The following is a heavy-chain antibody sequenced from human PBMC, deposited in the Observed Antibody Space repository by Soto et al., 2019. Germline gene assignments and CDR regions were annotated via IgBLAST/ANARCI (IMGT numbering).Heavy chain of an antibody. CDR3: ARGWMGSGSPNYYFDY. J-gene: IGHJ4*02. D-gene: IGHD1-26*01. CDR2: VIPIFGTA. V-gene: IGHV1-69*01. Sequence: QVQLVQSGAEVKKPGSSVKVSCKASGGTFSSYAISWVRQAPGQGLEWMGGVIPIFGTANYAQKFQGRVTITADESTSTAYMELSSLRSEDTAVYYCARGWMGSGSPNYYFDYWGQGTLVTVSS. CDR1: GGTFSSYA.